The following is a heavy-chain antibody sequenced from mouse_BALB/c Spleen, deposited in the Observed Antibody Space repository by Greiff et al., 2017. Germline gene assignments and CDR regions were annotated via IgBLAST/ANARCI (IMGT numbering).Heavy chain of an antibody. J-gene: IGHJ3*01. CDR3: AREENGYPWFAY. Sequence: QVQLKESGPGLVAPSQSLSITCTVSGFSLTGYGVNWVRQPPGKGLEWLGMIWGDGSTDYNSALKSRLSISKDNSKSQVFLKMNSLQANDTAIYYCAREENGYPWFAYWGQGTLVTVSA. D-gene: IGHD2-2*01. V-gene: IGHV2-6-7*01. CDR1: GFSLTGYG. CDR2: IWGDGST.